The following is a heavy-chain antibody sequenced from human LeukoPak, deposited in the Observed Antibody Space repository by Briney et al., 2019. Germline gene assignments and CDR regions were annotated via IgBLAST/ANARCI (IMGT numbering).Heavy chain of an antibody. CDR1: GYSFTSFG. D-gene: IGHD3-10*01. CDR3: ARSGAYGSGSYYIRY. J-gene: IGHJ4*02. V-gene: IGHV1-18*01. Sequence: GASVKVSCTASGYSFTSFGISWVRQAPGQGLEWMGWISGHNGNTDYAQKFQGRVTMTTDTSTSTAYMELRSLRSDDTAMYYCARSGAYGSGSYYIRYWDQGTLVTVSS. CDR2: ISGHNGNT.